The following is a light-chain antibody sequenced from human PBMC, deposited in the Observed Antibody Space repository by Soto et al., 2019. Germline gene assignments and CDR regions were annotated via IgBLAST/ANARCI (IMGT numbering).Light chain of an antibody. CDR1: QSVSSY. Sequence: EIVLTQSPATLSFSPGERATLSCRSSQSVSSYLAWYQQKPGQAPRLLIYDASNRATGIPARFSGSGSGTDFTLTTSSLEPEEFAVYYGQHRSNCPVKFGQGTLLAIK. J-gene: IGKJ5*01. CDR2: DAS. V-gene: IGKV3-11*01. CDR3: QHRSNCPVK.